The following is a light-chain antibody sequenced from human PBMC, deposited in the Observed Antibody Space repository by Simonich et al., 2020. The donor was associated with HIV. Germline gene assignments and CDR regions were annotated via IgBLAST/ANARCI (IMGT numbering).Light chain of an antibody. J-gene: IGKJ4*01. Sequence: DIVMTQSPDSLAVSLGERATINCKSSQSVLYSSNNKNNLAWYQQKPGQPPKLLIYWGSTRESGFPDRFSASGSGTDFTLTISSLQAEDVAVYYCQQYYSTLTFGGGTKVEIK. V-gene: IGKV4-1*01. CDR2: WGS. CDR3: QQYYSTLT. CDR1: QSVLYSSNNKNN.